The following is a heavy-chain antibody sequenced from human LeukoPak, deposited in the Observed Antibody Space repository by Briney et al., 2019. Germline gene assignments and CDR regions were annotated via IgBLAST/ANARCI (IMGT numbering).Heavy chain of an antibody. D-gene: IGHD3-22*01. CDR2: IYTSGST. J-gene: IGHJ5*02. V-gene: IGHV4-4*07. Sequence: SETLSLTCTVSGGSISSYYWSWIRQPAGKGLEWIGRIYTSGSTNYNPSLKSRITMSVDTSKNQFSLKLTSVTAADTAVYYCARLVVITTFDWFDPWGQGTLVTVSS. CDR3: ARLVVITTFDWFDP. CDR1: GGSISSYY.